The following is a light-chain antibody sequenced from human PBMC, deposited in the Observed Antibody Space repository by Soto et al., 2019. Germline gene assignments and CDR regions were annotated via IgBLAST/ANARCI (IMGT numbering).Light chain of an antibody. CDR2: GAA. CDR3: QQYYRNLPT. V-gene: IGKV3-20*01. Sequence: EIVLTQSPATLSLSPGERATLXCRASQSVSDFAGYQQKPRQAARRLIYGAATRGTGIPDRFSSSGSGTEVTTIISRLEPEDVAVYYCQQYYRNLPTFGEGSMV. CDR1: QSVSD. J-gene: IGKJ1*01.